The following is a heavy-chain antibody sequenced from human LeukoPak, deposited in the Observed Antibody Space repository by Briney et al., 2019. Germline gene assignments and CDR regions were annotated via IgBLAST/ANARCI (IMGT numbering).Heavy chain of an antibody. J-gene: IGHJ4*02. D-gene: IGHD6-6*01. CDR2: IYHSGST. V-gene: IGHV4-4*02. CDR1: GGSISSSNW. Sequence: PSGTLSLTCAVSGGSISSSNWWSWVRQPPGKGLEWIGEIYHSGSTNYNPSLKSRVTISVDTSKNQFSLKLSSVTAADTAVYYCARSSSSSLIFDYWGQGTLVTVSS. CDR3: ARSSSSSLIFDY.